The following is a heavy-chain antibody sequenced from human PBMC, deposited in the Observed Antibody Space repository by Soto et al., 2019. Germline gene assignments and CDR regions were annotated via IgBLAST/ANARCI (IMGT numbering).Heavy chain of an antibody. V-gene: IGHV3-48*03. CDR1: GFTFSNFE. J-gene: IGHJ6*02. CDR3: ARAECSSPDCLTAYYSYGLDV. Sequence: VGSLRLSCAASGFTFSNFEMHWVRQAPGKGLEWVSYINTAGSTKYYAESVKGRFTISRDNARNSLFLQMNSLRAEDTAVYYCARAECSSPDCLTAYYSYGLDVWGQGSTVTVSS. CDR2: INTAGSTK. D-gene: IGHD3-9*01.